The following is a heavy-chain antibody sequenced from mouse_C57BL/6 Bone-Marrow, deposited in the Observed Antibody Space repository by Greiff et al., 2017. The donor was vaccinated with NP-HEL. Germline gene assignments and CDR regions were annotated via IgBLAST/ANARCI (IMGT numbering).Heavy chain of an antibody. Sequence: VQRVESGAELVRPGASVKLSCKASGYTFTDYYINWVKQRPGQGLEWIARIYPGSGNTYYNEKFKGKATLTAEKSSSTAYMQLSSLTSEDSAVYFCARSNYSNYWYFDVWGTGTTVTVSS. V-gene: IGHV1-76*01. CDR3: ARSNYSNYWYFDV. D-gene: IGHD2-5*01. CDR1: GYTFTDYY. CDR2: IYPGSGNT. J-gene: IGHJ1*03.